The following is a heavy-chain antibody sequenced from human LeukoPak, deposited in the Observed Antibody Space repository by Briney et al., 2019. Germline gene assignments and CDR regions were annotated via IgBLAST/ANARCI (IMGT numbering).Heavy chain of an antibody. V-gene: IGHV4-34*01. Sequence: SETLSLTCAVSGGPFSGYFWSWIRQSLGRGREWIGEIHNSGTTNYNPSLNSRVTISEDTSKNQFYLNLSSVTAADTDVYYCARRYYYNLGSFPFDFWGQGTLVTVSS. CDR3: ARRYYYNLGSFPFDF. CDR1: GGPFSGYF. D-gene: IGHD3-10*01. CDR2: IHNSGTT. J-gene: IGHJ4*02.